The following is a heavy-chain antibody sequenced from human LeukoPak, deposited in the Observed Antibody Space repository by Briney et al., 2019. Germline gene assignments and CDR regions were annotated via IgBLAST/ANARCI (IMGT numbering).Heavy chain of an antibody. CDR2: INPDGGNT. J-gene: IGHJ3*02. V-gene: IGHV1-46*01. Sequence: ASVKVSCKASGYTFTNSYIHWVRQAPGQVLEWMGLINPDGGNTNYAQKLQGRVTMTTDTSTSTAYMELRSLRSDDTAVYYCARARVHSDAFDIWGQGTMVTVSS. CDR3: ARARVHSDAFDI. D-gene: IGHD1-1*01. CDR1: GYTFTNSY.